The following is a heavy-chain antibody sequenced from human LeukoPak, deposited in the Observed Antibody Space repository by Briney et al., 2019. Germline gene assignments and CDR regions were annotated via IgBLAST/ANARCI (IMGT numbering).Heavy chain of an antibody. Sequence: SETLSLTCTVSGDSISSYYWGWIRQPPGKGLKWVGYIYYSGSTNYNPSLKSRVTISVDTSKTQFSLKLSSVTAADTAVYYCARYSWSYTIDYWGQGTLVTVSS. V-gene: IGHV4-59*13. CDR3: ARYSWSYTIDY. CDR1: GDSISSYY. J-gene: IGHJ4*02. CDR2: IYYSGST. D-gene: IGHD1-26*01.